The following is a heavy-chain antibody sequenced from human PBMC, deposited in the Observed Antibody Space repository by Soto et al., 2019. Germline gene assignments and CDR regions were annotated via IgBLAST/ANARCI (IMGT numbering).Heavy chain of an antibody. CDR3: ARYSSSSRHFDY. Sequence: QVQLQQWGAGLLKPSETLSLTCAVYGGSFSGYYWSWIRQPPGKGLEWIGEINHSGSTNYNPSLKSRVTISVDTSKNQFSLKLSSVTAADTAVYYCARYSSSSRHFDYWGQGTLVTVSS. V-gene: IGHV4-34*01. J-gene: IGHJ4*02. D-gene: IGHD6-6*01. CDR1: GGSFSGYY. CDR2: INHSGST.